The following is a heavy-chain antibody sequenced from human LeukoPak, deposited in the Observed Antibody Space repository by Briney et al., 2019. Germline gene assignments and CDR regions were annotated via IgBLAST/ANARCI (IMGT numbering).Heavy chain of an antibody. CDR1: GYTFSNYA. V-gene: IGHV3-53*01. J-gene: IGHJ4*02. CDR2: IYSGGST. CDR3: ARDLYY. Sequence: GGSLRLSCAASGYTFSNYAMSRVRQAPGKGLEWVSVIYSGGSTYYADSVKGRFTISRDNSKNTLYLQMNSLRAEDTAVYYCARDLYYWGQGTLVTVSS.